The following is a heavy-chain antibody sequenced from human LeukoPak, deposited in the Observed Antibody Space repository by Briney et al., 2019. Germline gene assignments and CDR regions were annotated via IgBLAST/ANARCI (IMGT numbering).Heavy chain of an antibody. CDR2: ISPNSGGT. D-gene: IGHD4-23*01. CDR1: GYTFTGYY. CDR3: ARNYGGTSKYFDY. J-gene: IGHJ4*02. V-gene: IGHV1-2*02. Sequence: ASVKVSCKASGYTFTGYYIHWVRQAPGQGLEWMGWISPNSGGTNYAQSFQGRVTMTRDTSISTAYMELSGLRIDDTAVYYCARNYGGTSKYFDYWGQGTLVTVSS.